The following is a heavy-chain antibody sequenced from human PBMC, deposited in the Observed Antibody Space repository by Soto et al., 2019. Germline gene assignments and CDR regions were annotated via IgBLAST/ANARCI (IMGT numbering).Heavy chain of an antibody. V-gene: IGHV4-34*01. D-gene: IGHD1-26*01. J-gene: IGHJ4*02. Sequence: QVQLQQWGAGLLKPSKTLSLTCAVNSESLSGYYWSWIRQSPGKGLEWIGEIDGSGNTNYSPSLRSRVAMSVDTSKNHFSLNLNSVSAADTAAYYCVGARGRLVGFDYWGQGTLVTVSS. CDR2: IDGSGNT. CDR3: VGARGRLVGFDY. CDR1: SESLSGYY.